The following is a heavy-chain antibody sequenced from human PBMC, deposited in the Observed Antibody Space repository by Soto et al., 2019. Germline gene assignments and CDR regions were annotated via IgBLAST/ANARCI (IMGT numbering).Heavy chain of an antibody. Sequence: QVQLQQWGAGLLKPSETLSLTCAVYGGSFSGYYWSWIRQPPGKGLEWIGEINHRGSTNYNPSLKSRVTISVDTSKNQFALNLSSVTAACTAVYYWARGADIVGVPAATVGAFDVWGQGTMVPVSS. J-gene: IGHJ3*01. V-gene: IGHV4-34*01. CDR2: INHRGST. CDR1: GGSFSGYY. D-gene: IGHD2-2*01. CDR3: ARGADIVGVPAATVGAFDV.